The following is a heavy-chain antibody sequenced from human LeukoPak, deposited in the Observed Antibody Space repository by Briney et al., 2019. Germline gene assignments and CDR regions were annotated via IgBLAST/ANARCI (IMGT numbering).Heavy chain of an antibody. D-gene: IGHD3-22*01. CDR3: AKDQSNYDSSGYYDY. V-gene: IGHV3-23*01. Sequence: GGSLRLSCAASGFTFSGYAMSWVRQAPGKGLEWVSAISGSGGSTYYADSVKGRFTISRDNSKNTLYLQMNSLRAEDTAVYYCAKDQSNYDSSGYYDYWGQGTLVTVSS. CDR2: ISGSGGST. CDR1: GFTFSGYA. J-gene: IGHJ4*02.